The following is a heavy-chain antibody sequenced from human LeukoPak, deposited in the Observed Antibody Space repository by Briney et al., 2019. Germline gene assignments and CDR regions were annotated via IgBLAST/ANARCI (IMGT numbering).Heavy chain of an antibody. J-gene: IGHJ2*01. D-gene: IGHD3-3*01. CDR2: IYTSGST. Sequence: SETLSLTCTVSGGSISSYYWSWIRQPAGKGLEWIGRIYTSGSTNYNPSLKSRVTMSVDTSKNQFSLKLSSVTAADTAVYYCAREAYDFWSGPYWYFDLWGRGTLVTVSS. V-gene: IGHV4-4*07. CDR3: AREAYDFWSGPYWYFDL. CDR1: GGSISSYY.